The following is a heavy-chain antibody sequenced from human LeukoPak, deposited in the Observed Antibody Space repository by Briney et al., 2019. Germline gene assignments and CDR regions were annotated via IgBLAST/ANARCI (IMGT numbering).Heavy chain of an antibody. V-gene: IGHV4-38-2*02. CDR3: ASRGYSSSWYGSGDY. Sequence: SETLSLTCTVSGYSISSGYYWGWIRQPPGKGLEWIGSIYYSGSTYYNPSLKSRVTISVDTSKNQFSLKLSSVTAADTAVYYCASRGYSSSWYGSGDYWGQGTLVTVSS. CDR2: IYYSGST. D-gene: IGHD6-13*01. CDR1: GYSISSGYY. J-gene: IGHJ4*02.